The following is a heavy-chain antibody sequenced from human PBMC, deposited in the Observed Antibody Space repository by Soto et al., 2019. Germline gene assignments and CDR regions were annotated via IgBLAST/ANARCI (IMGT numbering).Heavy chain of an antibody. J-gene: IGHJ4*02. Sequence: GGSLRLSCSASGFTFSIYAMHWVRQAPGKGLEYVSSISTNGGSTDYADSVKGRFTISRDNSKNTVYLKMSRLRVEDTAVYYCVKGEYYYDSSGYYPFDYWGQGTLVTVSS. CDR3: VKGEYYYDSSGYYPFDY. V-gene: IGHV3-64D*06. CDR1: GFTFSIYA. D-gene: IGHD3-22*01. CDR2: ISTNGGST.